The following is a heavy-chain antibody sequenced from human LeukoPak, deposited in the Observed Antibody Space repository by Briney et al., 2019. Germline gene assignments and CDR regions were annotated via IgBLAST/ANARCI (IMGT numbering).Heavy chain of an antibody. D-gene: IGHD6-19*01. CDR1: GGSISSGSYY. CDR2: IYTSGST. Sequence: SQTLSLTCTVSGGSISSGSYYWRWIRQPAGKGLEWIGRIYTSGSTNYNPSLKSRVTISVDTSKNQFSLELSSVTAADTAVYYCARISSGCYVGLDHWGQGTLVTVSS. V-gene: IGHV4-61*02. J-gene: IGHJ4*02. CDR3: ARISSGCYVGLDH.